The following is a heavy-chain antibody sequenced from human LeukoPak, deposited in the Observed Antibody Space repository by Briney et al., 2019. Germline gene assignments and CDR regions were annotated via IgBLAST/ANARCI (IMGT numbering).Heavy chain of an antibody. Sequence: PGGSLRLSCAASGFTFGSFAMNWVRQAPGEGLEWVSAISGTGGSTYYADSVKGRFTISRDNSKNTLYLQMNSLRAEDTAVYHCAKEGRLLPLCWGQGTLVTVSS. CDR3: AKEGRLLPLC. CDR1: GFTFGSFA. D-gene: IGHD2-15*01. V-gene: IGHV3-23*01. CDR2: ISGTGGST. J-gene: IGHJ4*02.